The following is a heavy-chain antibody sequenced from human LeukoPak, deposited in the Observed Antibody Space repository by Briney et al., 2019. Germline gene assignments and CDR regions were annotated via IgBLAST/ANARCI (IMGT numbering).Heavy chain of an antibody. D-gene: IGHD5-18*01. CDR2: INWNGGST. CDR1: GFTFDDHG. V-gene: IGHV3-20*01. J-gene: IGHJ4*02. CDR3: ARDRSYGSFDF. Sequence: GGSLRLSCAASGFTFDDHGMNWVRQAPGKGLEWVSGINWNGGSTFYADSVKGRFTISRDNAKNALYLQMNSLTAEDTALYHCARDRSYGSFDFWGQGTLVTVSS.